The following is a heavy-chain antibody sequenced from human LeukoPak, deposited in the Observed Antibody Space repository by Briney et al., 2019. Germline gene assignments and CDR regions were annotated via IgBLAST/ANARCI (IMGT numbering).Heavy chain of an antibody. CDR3: ARDTIAVAGDFDY. Sequence: GGSLRLSCAASGFTFSSYGMHWVRQTPGKGLVWVSLINSDGSRTTYADSVKGRFTISRDNAKNTLYLQMNSLRAEDTAVYYCARDTIAVAGDFDYWGLGTLVTVSS. V-gene: IGHV3-74*01. D-gene: IGHD6-19*01. J-gene: IGHJ4*02. CDR2: INSDGSRT. CDR1: GFTFSSYG.